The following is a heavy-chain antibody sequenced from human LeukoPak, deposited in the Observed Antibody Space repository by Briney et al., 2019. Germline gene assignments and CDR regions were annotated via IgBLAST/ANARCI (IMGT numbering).Heavy chain of an antibody. J-gene: IGHJ4*02. D-gene: IGHD6-19*01. CDR2: ISWNSDST. CDR3: AKPKTTSSGWYFFDT. CDR1: GFTFNAYA. Sequence: GGSLRLSCSASGFTFNAYAMHWVRQAPGKGLEWVSGISWNSDSTGYVDSVKGRFTISRDNAKNSLSLQMHSLRPEDTALYYCAKPKTTSSGWYFFDTWGPGTLVTVSS. V-gene: IGHV3-9*01.